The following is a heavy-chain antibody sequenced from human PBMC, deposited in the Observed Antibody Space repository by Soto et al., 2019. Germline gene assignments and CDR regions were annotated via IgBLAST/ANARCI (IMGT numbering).Heavy chain of an antibody. V-gene: IGHV3-30*18. J-gene: IGHJ4*02. CDR1: GFTFSSYG. CDR2: ISYDGSNK. CDR3: AKEYLYYYDSSGYYYDY. Sequence: GGSLRLSCAASGFTFSSYGMHWVRQAPGKGLEWVAVISYDGSNKYYADSVKGRFTISRDNSKNTLYLQMNSLRAEDTAVYYCAKEYLYYYDSSGYYYDYWGQGTLVTVSS. D-gene: IGHD3-22*01.